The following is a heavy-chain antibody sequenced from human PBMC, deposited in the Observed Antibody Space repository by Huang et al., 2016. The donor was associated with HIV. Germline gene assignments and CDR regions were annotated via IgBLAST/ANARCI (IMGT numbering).Heavy chain of an antibody. Sequence: QLRESCPGLVTPSETLSLTCSASGTSMTSSPFYWGWFRQPPGRGLAWIGSVDFLWNPDYNPSLKSRETIDIDTANKQYSMRLTSVTAADTAVYFCAREVRSVDTDRPDGYYYRGLDVWGQGTTVIVSS. D-gene: IGHD2-2*03. V-gene: IGHV4-39*02. CDR2: VDFLWNP. J-gene: IGHJ6*02. CDR3: AREVRSVDTDRPDGYYYRGLDV. CDR1: GTSMTSSPFY.